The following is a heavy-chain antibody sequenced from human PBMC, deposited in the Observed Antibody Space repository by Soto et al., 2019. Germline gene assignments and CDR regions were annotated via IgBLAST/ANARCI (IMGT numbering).Heavy chain of an antibody. D-gene: IGHD5-12*01. CDR1: GFTFSSYA. Sequence: GGSLRLSCAASGFTFSSYAMSWVRQAPGKGLEWVSAISGSGGSTYYADSVKGRFTISRDNSKNTLYLEMNSLRAEDTAVYYCAKEGGVPTIPYYYYYRDVWGKGTTVTVSS. CDR2: ISGSGGST. V-gene: IGHV3-23*01. J-gene: IGHJ6*03. CDR3: AKEGGVPTIPYYYYYRDV.